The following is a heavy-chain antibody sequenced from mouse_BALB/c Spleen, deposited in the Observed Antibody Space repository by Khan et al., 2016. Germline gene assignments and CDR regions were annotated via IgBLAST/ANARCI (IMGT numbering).Heavy chain of an antibody. CDR1: GYTFTSYY. CDR2: IYPGNVNT. CDR3: ARNYYRYDEGLAY. D-gene: IGHD2-14*01. J-gene: IGHJ3*01. V-gene: IGHV1S56*01. Sequence: VQLQESGPELVKPGASVRISCKASGYTFTSYYIHWVKQRPGQGLEWIGWIYPGNVNTKYNEKFKGKATLTADKSSSTAYMQLSSLTSEDSADYFCARNYYRYDEGLAYWGQGTLVTVSA.